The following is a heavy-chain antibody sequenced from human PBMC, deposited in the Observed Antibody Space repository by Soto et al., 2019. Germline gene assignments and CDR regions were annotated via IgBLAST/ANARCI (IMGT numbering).Heavy chain of an antibody. D-gene: IGHD3-10*01. CDR1: VVSISSYY. CDR2: IYYSGST. V-gene: IGHV4-59*01. CDR3: ARVNYSAFYFKY. Sequence: SETLSLTCTFSVVSISSYYWSCIRQPPGKGLEWIGYIYYSGSTNYNPSLKSRVTISVDTSKNQFSLKLSSVTAADTAVYYCARVNYSAFYFKYWGQGTLVTVSS. J-gene: IGHJ4*02.